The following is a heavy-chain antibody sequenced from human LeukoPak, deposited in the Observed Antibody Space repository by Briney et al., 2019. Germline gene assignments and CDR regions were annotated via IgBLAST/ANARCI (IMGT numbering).Heavy chain of an antibody. D-gene: IGHD3-10*01. CDR1: GYTFTSYY. V-gene: IGHV1-2*02. CDR3: ARERYGSGSFPNWFDP. Sequence: ASVKVSCKASGYTFTSYYMHWVRQAPGQGLEWMGWINPNSGGTNYAQKFQGRVTITRDTSISTAYMELSRLRSDDTAVYYCARERYGSGSFPNWFDPWGQGTLVTVSS. J-gene: IGHJ5*02. CDR2: INPNSGGT.